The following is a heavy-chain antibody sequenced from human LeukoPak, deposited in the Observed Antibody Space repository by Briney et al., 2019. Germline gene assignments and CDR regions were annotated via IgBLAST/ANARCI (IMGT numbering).Heavy chain of an antibody. CDR3: AREFPACYYDSSTSAHFDY. Sequence: ASVKVSCKASGGTFSSYAISWVRQAPGQGLEWMGGIIPIFGTANYAQKFQGRVTITADESTSTAYMELSSLRSEDTAVYYCAREFPACYYDSSTSAHFDYWGQGTLVTVSS. D-gene: IGHD3-22*01. CDR1: GGTFSSYA. V-gene: IGHV1-69*13. J-gene: IGHJ4*02. CDR2: IIPIFGTA.